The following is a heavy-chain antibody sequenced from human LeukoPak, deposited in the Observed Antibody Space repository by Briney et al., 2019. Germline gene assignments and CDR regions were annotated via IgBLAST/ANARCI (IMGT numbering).Heavy chain of an antibody. D-gene: IGHD6-19*01. CDR3: ARGPGIAVAGVFDY. J-gene: IGHJ4*02. CDR2: ISGYNGHT. Sequence: GASVKVPCKASGYTFTSYGINWVRQAPGQGLEWMGWISGYNGHTNYVQKMQGRVTMTTDTSTNTAYMELRSLRSDDTAVYYRARGPGIAVAGVFDYWGQGSLVTVSS. V-gene: IGHV1-18*04. CDR1: GYTFTSYG.